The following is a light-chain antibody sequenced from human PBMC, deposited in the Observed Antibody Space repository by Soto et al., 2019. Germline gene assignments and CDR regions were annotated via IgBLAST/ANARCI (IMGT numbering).Light chain of an antibody. J-gene: IGKJ4*01. CDR2: GAS. CDR3: HHYPTS. CDR1: QSVSSSY. V-gene: IGKV3-20*01. Sequence: EIVLTQSPGTLSLSPGERATLYCRASQSVSSSYLAWYQQKPGQAPRLLIYGASSRATGIPDRYSGSGSGAVFTLTITILEPEDFAVYYYHHYPTSFGGGAKVEIK.